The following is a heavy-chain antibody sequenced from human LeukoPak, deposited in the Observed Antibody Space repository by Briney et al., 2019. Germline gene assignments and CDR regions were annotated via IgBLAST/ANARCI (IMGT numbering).Heavy chain of an antibody. CDR3: AREGSSGWTGSY. Sequence: PSQTLSLTCTVSSGSLSSGGYSWSWIRQPPGKGLEWIGYIYYSGSTYYNPSLKSRVTISVDTSKNQFSLKLSSVTAADTAVYYCAREGSSGWTGSYWGQGTLVTVSS. D-gene: IGHD6-19*01. CDR2: IYYSGST. J-gene: IGHJ4*02. V-gene: IGHV4-31*03. CDR1: SGSLSSGGYS.